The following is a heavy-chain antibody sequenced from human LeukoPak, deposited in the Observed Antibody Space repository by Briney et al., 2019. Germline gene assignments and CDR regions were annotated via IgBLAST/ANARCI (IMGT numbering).Heavy chain of an antibody. J-gene: IGHJ4*02. V-gene: IGHV1-18*01. D-gene: IGHD5-24*01. Sequence: ASVKVSCKASGCTFTSYGISWVRQAPGQGLEWMGWISDGNTKYAQKFQGRVTMTTDTFTSTAYMELRSLRSDDTAVYYCARRNEWLQAYFDYWGQGTLVTVSS. CDR1: GCTFTSYG. CDR3: ARRNEWLQAYFDY. CDR2: ISDGNT.